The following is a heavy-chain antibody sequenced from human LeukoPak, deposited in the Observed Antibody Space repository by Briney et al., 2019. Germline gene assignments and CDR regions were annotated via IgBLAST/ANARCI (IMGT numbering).Heavy chain of an antibody. CDR2: INPNSGGT. CDR1: GYTFIGYY. CDR3: ARELDLYFFDY. V-gene: IGHV1-2*02. D-gene: IGHD3-9*01. J-gene: IGHJ4*02. Sequence: ASVKVSCKASGYTFIGYYIYWVRHAPGQGLEWMGWINPNSGGTNYAQNFQGRVTMTRDTSISTAYMELSRLTSDDTAVYYCARELDLYFFDYWGQGTLVTVSS.